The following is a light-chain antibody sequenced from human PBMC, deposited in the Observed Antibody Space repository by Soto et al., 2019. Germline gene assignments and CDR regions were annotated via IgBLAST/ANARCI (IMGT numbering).Light chain of an antibody. CDR1: QSIGKY. Sequence: EIVLTQSPATLSLSPGERATLSCRASQSIGKYLAWYQQKPGQAPRLLIYDASNRATGIPARFSGSGSGTDFTLTISSLEAEDFAVYFCQHRSNWPRAFGPGTKV. CDR3: QHRSNWPRA. V-gene: IGKV3-11*01. CDR2: DAS. J-gene: IGKJ3*01.